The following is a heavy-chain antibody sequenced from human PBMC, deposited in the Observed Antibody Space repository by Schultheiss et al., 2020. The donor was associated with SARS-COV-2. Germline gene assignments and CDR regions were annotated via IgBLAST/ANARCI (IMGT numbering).Heavy chain of an antibody. D-gene: IGHD1-26*01. J-gene: IGHJ4*02. Sequence: ASVKVSCKASGYTFTSYAMHWVRQAPGQRLEWMGWSNAGNGNTKYSQEFQGRVTITRDTSASTAYMELSRLRSDDTAVYYCARDDIVGATYWGQGTLVTVSS. CDR2: SNAGNGNT. V-gene: IGHV1-3*02. CDR3: ARDDIVGATY. CDR1: GYTFTSYA.